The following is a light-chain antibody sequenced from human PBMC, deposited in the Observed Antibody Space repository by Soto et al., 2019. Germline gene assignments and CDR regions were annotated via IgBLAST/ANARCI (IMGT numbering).Light chain of an antibody. J-gene: IGKJ4*01. CDR3: QQYHRWPPLT. Sequence: EVVMTQSPATLSLSPGERATLSCRASQSVESHLAWYQQKPGQAPRLLIYGVSTRATGIPDRFSGSGSGTEFTLSISGLQSEDFAVYYCQQYHRWPPLTFGGGTKVE. V-gene: IGKV3-15*01. CDR2: GVS. CDR1: QSVESH.